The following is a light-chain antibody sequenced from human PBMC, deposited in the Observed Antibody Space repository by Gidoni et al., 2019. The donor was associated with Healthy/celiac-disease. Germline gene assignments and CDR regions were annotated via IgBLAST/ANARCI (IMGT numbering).Light chain of an antibody. V-gene: IGKV3-15*01. CDR1: QSVSRN. Sequence: EIVMTQSPATRSVSPGERATLSCRASQSVSRNLAWYQQNPGQAPRLLIYGASTRATGIPARFSGSGSGKEFTLTISSLQSEDFAVYYCQQYNNWPPLTFGGGTKVEIK. J-gene: IGKJ4*01. CDR2: GAS. CDR3: QQYNNWPPLT.